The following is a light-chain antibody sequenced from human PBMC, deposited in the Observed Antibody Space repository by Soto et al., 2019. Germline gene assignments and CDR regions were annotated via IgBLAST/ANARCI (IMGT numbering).Light chain of an antibody. Sequence: EIVMTQSPATLSVSPGERATLSCRASQSVSSNLAWYQQKPGQAPRLLIYGASTRATGIPARFSGSGSGTELTLPIISLQSEDFAVYYCQHYNNWPRTFGQGTKVEIK. CDR3: QHYNNWPRT. J-gene: IGKJ1*01. V-gene: IGKV3-15*01. CDR2: GAS. CDR1: QSVSSN.